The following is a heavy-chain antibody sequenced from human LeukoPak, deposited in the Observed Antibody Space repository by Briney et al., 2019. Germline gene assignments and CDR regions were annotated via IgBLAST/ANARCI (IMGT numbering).Heavy chain of an antibody. CDR2: ISSSGSTI. CDR3: ARVASSSWYEGDY. V-gene: IGHV3-11*01. Sequence: GGSLRLCCAASGFTFSDYYMSWIRQAPGKGLEWVSYISSSGSTIYYADSVKGRFTISRDNAKNSLYLQMNSLRAEDTAVYYCARVASSSWYEGDYWGQGTLVTVSS. D-gene: IGHD6-13*01. CDR1: GFTFSDYY. J-gene: IGHJ4*02.